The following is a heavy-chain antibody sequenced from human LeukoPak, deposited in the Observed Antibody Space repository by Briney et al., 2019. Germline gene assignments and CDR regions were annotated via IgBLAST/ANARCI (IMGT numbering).Heavy chain of an antibody. D-gene: IGHD1-1*01. Sequence: PGRSLRLSCAASGFTFSSYAMHWVRQAPGKGLEWVAVISYDGSNKYYADSVKGRFTISRDNSKNTLYLQMNSLRAEDTAVYYCARTELDDAFDIWGQGTMVTVSS. CDR1: GFTFSSYA. J-gene: IGHJ3*02. V-gene: IGHV3-30-3*01. CDR2: ISYDGSNK. CDR3: ARTELDDAFDI.